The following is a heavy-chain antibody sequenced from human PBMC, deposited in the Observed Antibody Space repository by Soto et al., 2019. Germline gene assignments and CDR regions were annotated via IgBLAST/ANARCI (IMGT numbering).Heavy chain of an antibody. J-gene: IGHJ5*02. V-gene: IGHV4-59*01. D-gene: IGHD3-3*01. CDR1: VGSISSYY. CDR3: ARHVLYYDFPVSGNWFEP. Sequence: PETLSLTCPAFVGSISSYYWSWIRQPPGNGLEWIGYTYYSWSTNYNPALKSRVTISVDTSKNQFSLKLSAVTAADPAVYYCARHVLYYDFPVSGNWFEPCGQGTLVTVSS. CDR2: TYYSWST.